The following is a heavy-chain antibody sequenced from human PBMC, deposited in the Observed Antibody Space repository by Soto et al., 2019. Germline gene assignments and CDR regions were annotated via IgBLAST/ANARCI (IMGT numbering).Heavy chain of an antibody. CDR3: ARVHYYDSSAYYL. D-gene: IGHD3-22*01. V-gene: IGHV3-21*01. J-gene: IGHJ4*02. Sequence: KSGGSLRLSCAASGFTFSSYNMNWVRQAPGKGLEWVSSISSSSSYIYYADSVKGRFTISRDNAKNSLYLQMSSLRAEDTAVYYCARVHYYDSSAYYLWGQGTLVTVSS. CDR2: ISSSSSYI. CDR1: GFTFSSYN.